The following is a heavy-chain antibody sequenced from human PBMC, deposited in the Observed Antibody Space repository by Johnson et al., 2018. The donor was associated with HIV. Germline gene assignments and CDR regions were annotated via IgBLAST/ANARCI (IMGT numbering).Heavy chain of an antibody. D-gene: IGHD3-10*01. Sequence: VQLVESGGGFIQPGGSLRLSCAASGFTFNNYAMTWVRQAPGRGLEWVSAISGSGGSTYYADSVKGRFTISRDNSKNTLYLQINSLRAEDTAVYFCAKDAGSGSSWEFAFDIWGQGTMVSVSS. CDR1: GFTFNNYA. V-gene: IGHV3-23*04. CDR2: ISGSGGST. J-gene: IGHJ3*02. CDR3: AKDAGSGSSWEFAFDI.